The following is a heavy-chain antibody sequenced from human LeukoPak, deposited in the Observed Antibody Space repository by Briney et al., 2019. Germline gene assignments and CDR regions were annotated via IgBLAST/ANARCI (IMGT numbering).Heavy chain of an antibody. J-gene: IGHJ4*02. V-gene: IGHV4-59*08. Sequence: SETLSLTCTVSGDSISSQYWSWIRQPPGKGLEWIGYSSYSGSTNYNPSLKSRVTISVDTSKNQFSLKLSSVTAADTAVYYCASEAPRGYFDYWGQGTLVTVSS. CDR2: SSYSGST. CDR1: GDSISSQY. CDR3: ASEAPRGYFDY.